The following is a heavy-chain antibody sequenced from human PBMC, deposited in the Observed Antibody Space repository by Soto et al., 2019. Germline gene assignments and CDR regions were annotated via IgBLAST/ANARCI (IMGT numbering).Heavy chain of an antibody. Sequence: EVQLVESGGGLVQPGGSLRLSCAASGFTFSDHYMDWVRQAPGKGLEWVGRTRNKANSYTTEYAASVKGRFTISRDDSKNSLYLQMNSLKTEDTAVYYWAREDILPGYYIFDYWGQGTLVTVSS. CDR1: GFTFSDHY. J-gene: IGHJ4*02. CDR3: AREDILPGYYIFDY. V-gene: IGHV3-72*01. D-gene: IGHD3-9*01. CDR2: TRNKANSYTT.